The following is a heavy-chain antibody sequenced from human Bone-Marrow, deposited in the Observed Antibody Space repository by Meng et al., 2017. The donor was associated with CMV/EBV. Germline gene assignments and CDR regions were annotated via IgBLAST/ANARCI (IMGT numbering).Heavy chain of an antibody. Sequence: ASVKVSCKASGGTFSSYTISWVRQAPGQGLEWMGIINPSGGSTSYAQKFQGRVTMTRDTSTSTVYMELSSLRSEDTAVYYCARVRFVVVPAAIDGMDVWGQGTTVTVSS. V-gene: IGHV1-46*01. D-gene: IGHD2-2*02. CDR3: ARVRFVVVPAAIDGMDV. J-gene: IGHJ6*02. CDR1: GGTFSSYT. CDR2: INPSGGST.